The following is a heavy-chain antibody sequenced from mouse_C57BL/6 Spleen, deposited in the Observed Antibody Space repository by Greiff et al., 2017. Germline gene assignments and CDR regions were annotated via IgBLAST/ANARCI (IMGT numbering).Heavy chain of an antibody. CDR1: GYTFTDYY. CDR3: ARSQATVPFDY. Sequence: QVQLQQSGAELVKPGASVKISCKASGYTFTDYYINWVKQRHGQGLEWIGKIGPGSGSTYYNEKFKGKATLTADKSSSTAYMQLSILTSEDSAVYFCARSQATVPFDYWGQGTTLTVSS. D-gene: IGHD1-1*01. V-gene: IGHV1-77*01. J-gene: IGHJ2*01. CDR2: IGPGSGST.